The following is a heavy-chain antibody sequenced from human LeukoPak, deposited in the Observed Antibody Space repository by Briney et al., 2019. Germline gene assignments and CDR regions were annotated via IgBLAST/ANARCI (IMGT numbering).Heavy chain of an antibody. D-gene: IGHD3-22*01. J-gene: IGHJ5*02. CDR1: GGSISSSSYY. Sequence: SETLSLTCTVSGGSISSSSYYWGWIRQPPGKGLEWIGSIYYSGSTYYNPSLKSRVTISVDTSKNQFSLKLSSVTAADTAVYYCARQIADYYDSSGYANWFDPWGQGTLVTVSS. CDR3: ARQIADYYDSSGYANWFDP. CDR2: IYYSGST. V-gene: IGHV4-39*01.